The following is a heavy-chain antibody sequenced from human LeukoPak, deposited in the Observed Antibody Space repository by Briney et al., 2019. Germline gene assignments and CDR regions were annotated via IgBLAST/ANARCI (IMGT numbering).Heavy chain of an antibody. CDR1: GGSISSYY. D-gene: IGHD6-13*01. J-gene: IGHJ5*02. V-gene: IGHV4-4*07. Sequence: SETLSLTCTVSGGSISSYYWNWMREPAPQGLEWIGRIYTSGSTNYNPSLKSRVTMSVDTSKNQFSLKLSSVTAADTAVYYCAGEVAAAGIGWFDPWGQGTLVTVSS. CDR3: AGEVAAAGIGWFDP. CDR2: IYTSGST.